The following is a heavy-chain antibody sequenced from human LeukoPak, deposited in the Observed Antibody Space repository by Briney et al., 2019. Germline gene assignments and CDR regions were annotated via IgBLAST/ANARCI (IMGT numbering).Heavy chain of an antibody. Sequence: GGSLRLSCAASGFTFSSYSMNWVRQAPGKGLEWVSSISSSSSYIYYADSVKGRFTISRDNAKNSLYLQMNSLRAEDTAVYYCGIHCSSTTCRNDDPWGQGTLVTVSS. CDR2: ISSSSSYI. CDR1: GFTFSSYS. CDR3: GIHCSSTTCRNDDP. D-gene: IGHD2-2*01. J-gene: IGHJ5*02. V-gene: IGHV3-21*04.